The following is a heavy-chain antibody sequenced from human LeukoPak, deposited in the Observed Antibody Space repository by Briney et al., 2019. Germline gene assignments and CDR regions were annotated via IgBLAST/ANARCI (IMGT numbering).Heavy chain of an antibody. J-gene: IGHJ4*02. V-gene: IGHV3-30*18. CDR2: ISYDGSSK. D-gene: IGHD6-19*01. CDR3: AKVAGSGFPFDY. CDR1: GFTFSSYG. Sequence: GGSLRLSCAASGFTFSSYGMHWVRQAPGKGLEWVAVISYDGSSKYYADSVKGRFTISRDNSKNTLYLQMNSLRAEDTAVYHCAKVAGSGFPFDYWGQGTLVTVSS.